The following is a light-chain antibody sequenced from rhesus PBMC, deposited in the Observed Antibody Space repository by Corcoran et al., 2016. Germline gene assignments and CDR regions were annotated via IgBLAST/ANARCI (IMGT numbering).Light chain of an antibody. CDR2: KAS. CDR3: QQYNSAPPT. Sequence: DIQMTQSPSSLSASVGDRVTITCRASENVNTYLNWYQQRPGKAPKPLIYKASSLESGVPSRFSGSGSGTDFTLTISSLQPEDFATYYCQQYNSAPPTFGPGTKLDIK. V-gene: IGKV1-16*01. CDR1: ENVNTY. J-gene: IGKJ3*01.